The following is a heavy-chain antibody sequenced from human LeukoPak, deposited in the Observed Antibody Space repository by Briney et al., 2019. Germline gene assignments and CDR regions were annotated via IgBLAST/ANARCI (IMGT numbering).Heavy chain of an antibody. CDR1: GYSFVSYW. CDR3: ARHDGYNCDY. Sequence: GESLKISCKGSGYSFVSYWIGWVRQMPGKGLEWMGIIYPGDSDTRYSPSFQGQVTISVDKSINTAYLQWSSLRASDTAMYYCARHDGYNCDYWGQGTLVTVSS. J-gene: IGHJ4*02. CDR2: IYPGDSDT. V-gene: IGHV5-51*01. D-gene: IGHD5-24*01.